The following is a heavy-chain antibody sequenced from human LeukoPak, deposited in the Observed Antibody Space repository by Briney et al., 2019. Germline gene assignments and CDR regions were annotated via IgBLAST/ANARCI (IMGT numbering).Heavy chain of an antibody. V-gene: IGHV4-61*01. J-gene: IGHJ4*02. CDR2: IYYTGST. CDR1: GGSVSSGSYY. D-gene: IGHD3-9*01. CDR3: ARGAYFDWLFGYSWKPFDY. Sequence: SETLSLTCTVSGGSVSSGSYYWSWIRQPPGKGLEWIGYIYYTGSTNYNPSLKSRVTISVDTSKNQFSLKLSSVTAADTAVYYCARGAYFDWLFGYSWKPFDYWGQGTLVTVSS.